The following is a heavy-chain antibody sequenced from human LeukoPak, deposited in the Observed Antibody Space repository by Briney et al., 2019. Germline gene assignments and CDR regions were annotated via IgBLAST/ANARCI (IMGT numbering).Heavy chain of an antibody. D-gene: IGHD5-12*01. CDR3: ARGQKVATPFDY. CDR1: GGSFSGYY. CDR2: INHSGST. Sequence: PSETLSLTCAVYGGSFSGYYWSWIRQPPGKGLEWIGEINHSGSTNYNPSPKSRVTISVDTSKNQFSLKLSSVTAADTAVYYCARGQKVATPFDYWGQGTLVTVSS. V-gene: IGHV4-34*01. J-gene: IGHJ4*02.